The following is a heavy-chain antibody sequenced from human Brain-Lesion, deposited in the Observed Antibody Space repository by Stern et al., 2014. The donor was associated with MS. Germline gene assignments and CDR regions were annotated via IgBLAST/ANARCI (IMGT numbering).Heavy chain of an antibody. V-gene: IGHV1-45*02. CDR1: GNTFTNRY. CDR2: ITPFTGNT. CDR3: AEGGSYGFVY. Sequence: QVQLVQSGAEVKKTGSSVKVSCQASGNTFTNRYLHWVRQAPGQALEWMGWITPFTGNTNYAQNFQDRVTITMDRSMSTAYMDLSSLRSDDTDIYFCAEGGSYGFVYWGQGTLVTVSS. D-gene: IGHD4-17*01. J-gene: IGHJ4*02.